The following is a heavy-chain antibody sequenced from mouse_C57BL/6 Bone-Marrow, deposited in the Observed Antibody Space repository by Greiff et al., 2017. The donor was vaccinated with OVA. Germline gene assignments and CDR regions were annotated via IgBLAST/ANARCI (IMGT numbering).Heavy chain of an antibody. CDR3: ARHALDYYGSSYDYAMDY. V-gene: IGHV2-6-1*01. J-gene: IGHJ4*01. D-gene: IGHD1-1*01. Sequence: VHLVESGPGLVAPSQSLSITCTVSGFSLTSYGVHWVRQPPGKGLEWLVVIWSDGSTTYNSALKSRLSISKDNSKSQVFLKMNSLQTDDTAMYYCARHALDYYGSSYDYAMDYWGQGTSVTVSS. CDR2: IWSDGST. CDR1: GFSLTSYG.